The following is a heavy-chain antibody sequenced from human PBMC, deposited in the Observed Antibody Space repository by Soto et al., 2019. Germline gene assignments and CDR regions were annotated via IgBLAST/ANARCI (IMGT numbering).Heavy chain of an antibody. CDR3: AKEQLAMTVVVADYFDS. CDR1: GFTFSTYG. D-gene: IGHD3-22*01. J-gene: IGHJ4*02. CDR2: ISYDGGSQ. Sequence: QVQLVESGGGVVQPGKSLRLSCAASGFTFSTYGIHWVRQAPGKGLEWVALISYDGGSQYYGDSVKGRFLISRDNSHNTVSLQMNSLRADDTAVYFGAKEQLAMTVVVADYFDSWGQGTLVTVSS. V-gene: IGHV3-30*18.